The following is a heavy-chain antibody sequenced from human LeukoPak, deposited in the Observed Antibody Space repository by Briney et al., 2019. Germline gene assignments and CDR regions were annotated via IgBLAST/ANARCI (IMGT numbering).Heavy chain of an antibody. Sequence: ASVKVSCKASGYSFTGYYIHWVRQAPGQGLEWMGWINPNSRGTNYAQKFQGRVTMTRDTSISTAYMELSSLTSDGTAVYYCARDPAQSYYTDVWGIGTTVTVSS. CDR3: ARDPAQSYYTDV. CDR2: INPNSRGT. V-gene: IGHV1-2*02. CDR1: GYSFTGYY. J-gene: IGHJ6*03.